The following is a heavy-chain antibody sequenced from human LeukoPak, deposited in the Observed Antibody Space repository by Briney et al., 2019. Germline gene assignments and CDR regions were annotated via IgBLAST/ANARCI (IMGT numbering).Heavy chain of an antibody. CDR1: GFIFASYG. CDR3: SRKAGQTNTPFYFDF. J-gene: IGHJ4*02. CDR2: ISSGGSNT. V-gene: IGHV3-48*01. D-gene: IGHD2-15*01. Sequence: GGSLRLSCSASGFIFASYGMNWVRQAPGSGLQWVAYISSGGSNTFYADSVKGRFSISRDDAVTSLHLQMNSLSAEDTGFYFCSRKAGQTNTPFYFDFWGPGALVTVSS.